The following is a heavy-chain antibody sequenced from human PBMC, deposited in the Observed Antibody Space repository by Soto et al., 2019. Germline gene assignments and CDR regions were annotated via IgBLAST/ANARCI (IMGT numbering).Heavy chain of an antibody. CDR2: VSHDGRNT. CDR1: GFTFSDYA. J-gene: IGHJ4*02. V-gene: IGHV3-30*18. Sequence: VQLVESGGGVVQPGRSLRLSCAASGFTFSDYAMHWVRQAPGKGLEWVAVVSHDGRNTHYADSVKGRFTISRDSSKNTVALEMTSLRAEDTAVSYCAKGGRRWLVTSDFNYWGQGALVTVSS. D-gene: IGHD6-19*01. CDR3: AKGGRRWLVTSDFNY.